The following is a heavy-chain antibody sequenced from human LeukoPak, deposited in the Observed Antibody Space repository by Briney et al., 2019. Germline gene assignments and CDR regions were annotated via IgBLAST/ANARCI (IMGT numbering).Heavy chain of an antibody. D-gene: IGHD6-6*01. CDR1: GGSISTYY. Sequence: PSETLSLTCTVSGGSISTYYWTWIRRPPGKGLEWIAYIHASGPTNYNPSLKSRITISVDTSKNQFSLKLSSVTAADTAVYYCARHDAGIAARPFDNWGQGTLVTVSS. V-gene: IGHV4-4*09. J-gene: IGHJ4*02. CDR2: IHASGPT. CDR3: ARHDAGIAARPFDN.